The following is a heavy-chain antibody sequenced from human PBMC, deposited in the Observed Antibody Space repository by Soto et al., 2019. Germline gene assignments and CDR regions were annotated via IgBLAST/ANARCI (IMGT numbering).Heavy chain of an antibody. CDR2: RSGGGSTT. J-gene: IGHJ4*02. D-gene: IGHD3-9*01. CDR3: AKGPEFDILTGCDY. CDR1: GFTFSLSA. Sequence: EAQLLESGGGFVQPGESLRLSSAASGFTFSLSAMNWVRQAPGSGQDWVSFRSGGGSTTDYADSVRGRFTISRDNSTNTVHLQMNSLRAEDTAVYYCAKGPEFDILTGCDYWGQGALVTVSS. V-gene: IGHV3-23*01.